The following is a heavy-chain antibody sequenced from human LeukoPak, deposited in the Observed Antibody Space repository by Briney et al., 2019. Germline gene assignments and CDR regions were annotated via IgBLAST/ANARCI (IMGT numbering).Heavy chain of an antibody. CDR3: AKEHSASGSVDY. CDR1: GFTFDAYA. D-gene: IGHD1-26*01. CDR2: IGGHGGST. J-gene: IGHJ4*02. V-gene: IGHV3-43*02. Sequence: PGGSLRLSCAASGFTFDAYAMYWVRQAPGKGLECLSLIGGHGGSTYYADSVKGRFTISRDNSKNSLYLQMNSLRTEDAALYYCAKEHSASGSVDYWGQGTLVTVSS.